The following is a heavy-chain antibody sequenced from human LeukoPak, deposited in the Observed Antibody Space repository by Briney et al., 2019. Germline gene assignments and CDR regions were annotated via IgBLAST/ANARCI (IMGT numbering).Heavy chain of an antibody. CDR3: ARAGPEFNYDYFDY. D-gene: IGHD3-22*01. CDR2: IYYSGST. Sequence: PSETLSLTCTVSGGSISSYYWSWIRQPTGKGLEWIGYIYYSGSTNYNPPLKSRVTMSIDTSKNQFSLKLSSVTAADTAVYYCARAGPEFNYDYFDYWGQGTLVTVSS. CDR1: GGSISSYY. J-gene: IGHJ4*02. V-gene: IGHV4-59*01.